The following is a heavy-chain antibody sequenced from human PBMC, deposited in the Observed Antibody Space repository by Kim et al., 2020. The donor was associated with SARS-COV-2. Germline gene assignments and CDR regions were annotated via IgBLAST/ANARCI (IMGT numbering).Heavy chain of an antibody. J-gene: IGHJ4*02. Sequence: YADSVKGRLTISRDNARSPLYLQMTSLRAEDTAVYYCARDLDWLLYDSWGQGTLVTVSS. CDR3: ARDLDWLLYDS. V-gene: IGHV3-74*01. D-gene: IGHD3-3*01.